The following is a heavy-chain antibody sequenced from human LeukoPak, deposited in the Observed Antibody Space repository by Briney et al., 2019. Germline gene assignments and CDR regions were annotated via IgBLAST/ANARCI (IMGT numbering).Heavy chain of an antibody. CDR2: ISSSSNTI. V-gene: IGHV3-48*01. CDR1: GFTFSSYS. CDR3: ARGGITIPSVGY. Sequence: QPGGSLRLSCAASGFTFSSYSMNWVRQAPGKGLEWISYISSSSNTIKYADSVKGRLTISRDNAKNSLFLQMNSLRAEDTAVYYCARGGITIPSVGYWGQGTLVTVSS. D-gene: IGHD3-3*01. J-gene: IGHJ4*02.